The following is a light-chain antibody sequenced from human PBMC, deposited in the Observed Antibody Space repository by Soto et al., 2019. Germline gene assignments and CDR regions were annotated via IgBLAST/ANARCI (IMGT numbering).Light chain of an antibody. CDR1: QSVSSSY. CDR3: QQYGSSLYT. Sequence: EIVLTQSPDTLSLSPGERATLSCRASQSVSSSYLAWYQQKPGQAPRLLIYDASSRATGIPDRFSGSGSGTDFTLTISRLEPEDFAVYYCQQYGSSLYTFGQGTKLEI. V-gene: IGKV3-20*01. CDR2: DAS. J-gene: IGKJ2*01.